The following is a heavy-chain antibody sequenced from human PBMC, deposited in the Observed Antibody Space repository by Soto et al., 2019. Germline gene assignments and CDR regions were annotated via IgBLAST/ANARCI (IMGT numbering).Heavy chain of an antibody. Sequence: SLRLSCAASGFTFSSYAMHWVRQAPGKGLEWVAVISYDGSNKYYADSVKGRFTISRDNSKNTLYLQMNSLRAEDTAVYYCAREREYYDSSGTFDYWGQGTLVTVSS. CDR3: AREREYYDSSGTFDY. J-gene: IGHJ4*02. D-gene: IGHD3-22*01. V-gene: IGHV3-30-3*01. CDR2: ISYDGSNK. CDR1: GFTFSSYA.